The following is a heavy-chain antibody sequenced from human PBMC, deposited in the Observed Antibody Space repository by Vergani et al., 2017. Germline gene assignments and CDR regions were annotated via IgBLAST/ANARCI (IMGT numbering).Heavy chain of an antibody. J-gene: IGHJ4*02. CDR1: GFTFSSYG. CDR3: ARASSSFWVDPFDY. D-gene: IGHD3-3*01. CDR2: IWYDGSNK. Sequence: QVQLVESGGGVVQPGRSLRLSCAASGFTFSSYGMHWVRQAPGKGLEWVAVIWYDGSNKYYADSVKGRFTISRDNSKNTLYLQMNSLRAEDTAVYYCARASSSFWVDPFDYWGQGTLVTVSS. V-gene: IGHV3-33*01.